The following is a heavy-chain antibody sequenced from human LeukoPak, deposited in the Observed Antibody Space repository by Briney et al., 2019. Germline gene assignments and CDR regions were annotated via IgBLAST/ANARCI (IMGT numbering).Heavy chain of an antibody. V-gene: IGHV3-9*01. CDR2: ISWNSGNI. J-gene: IGHJ5*01. D-gene: IGHD6-19*01. Sequence: GGSLRLSCAASGFTFDDYGMHWVRQPPGKGLEWVSGISWNSGNIGYADSEKGRFTISRDNAKNSLYLQMDILKPEDTAFYYCAKVDGYNSGWYDSWGQGTLITVSS. CDR1: GFTFDDYG. CDR3: AKVDGYNSGWYDS.